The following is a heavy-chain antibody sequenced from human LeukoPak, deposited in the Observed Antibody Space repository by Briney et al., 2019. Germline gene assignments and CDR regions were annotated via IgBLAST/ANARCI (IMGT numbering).Heavy chain of an antibody. V-gene: IGHV3-23*01. CDR2: ISISGGST. Sequence: PGGSLRLSCAASGFTFSSYAMSWVRQAPGKGLEWVSAISISGGSTFYADSVRGRFTTSRDNSQNTLYLQVNSLRAEDTAVYYCASAYFGVDQYYYGMDVWGQGTTVTVSS. D-gene: IGHD3-3*01. J-gene: IGHJ6*02. CDR1: GFTFSSYA. CDR3: ASAYFGVDQYYYGMDV.